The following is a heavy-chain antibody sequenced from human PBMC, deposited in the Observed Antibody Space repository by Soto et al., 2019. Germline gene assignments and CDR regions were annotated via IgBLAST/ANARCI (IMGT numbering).Heavy chain of an antibody. V-gene: IGHV4-30-4*01. CDR1: GGSISSGDYY. D-gene: IGHD3-22*01. CDR2: IYYSGST. Sequence: SETLSLTCTVSGGSISSGDYYWSWIRQPPGKGLEGIGYIYYSGSTYYNPSLKSRVTISVDTSKNQFSLKLSSVTAADTAVYYCARDRDRYYDSSGFDYWGQGTLVTVSS. J-gene: IGHJ4*02. CDR3: ARDRDRYYDSSGFDY.